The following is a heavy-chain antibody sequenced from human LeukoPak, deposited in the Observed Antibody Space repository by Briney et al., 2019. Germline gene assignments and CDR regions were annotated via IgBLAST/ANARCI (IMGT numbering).Heavy chain of an antibody. V-gene: IGHV3-15*01. CDR3: TTSYVLLWFGELTTEDY. D-gene: IGHD3-10*01. CDR1: GFTFSNAW. Sequence: PGGSLRLSCAASGFTFSNAWMSWVRQAPGKGLAWVGRIKSKTDGGTTDYAAPVKGRFTISRDDSKNTLYLQMNSLKTEDTAVYYCTTSYVLLWFGELTTEDYWGQGTLVTVSS. CDR2: IKSKTDGGTT. J-gene: IGHJ4*02.